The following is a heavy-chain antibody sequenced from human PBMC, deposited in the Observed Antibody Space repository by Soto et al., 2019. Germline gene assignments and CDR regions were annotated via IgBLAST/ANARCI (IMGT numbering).Heavy chain of an antibody. CDR1: GFTFSSYS. V-gene: IGHV3-21*01. CDR2: ISSSSSYI. CDR3: ARDQHYQMLSPYYYGMDV. J-gene: IGHJ6*02. Sequence: PGGSLRLSCAASGFTFSSYSMNWVRQAPGKGLEWVSSISSSSSYIYYADSVKGRFTISRDNAKNSLYLQMNSLRAEDTAVYYCARDQHYQMLSPYYYGMDVWGQGTTVTVS. D-gene: IGHD2-2*01.